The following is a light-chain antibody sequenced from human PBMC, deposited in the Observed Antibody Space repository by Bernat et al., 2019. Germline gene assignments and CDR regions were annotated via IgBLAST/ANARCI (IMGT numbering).Light chain of an antibody. J-gene: IGLJ3*02. CDR3: SSYTSSNTWV. Sequence: QSALTQPPSVSGSPGQSVTISCTGTSSDVGSHNRISWYQQPPGTAPKLMIYEVSNRPSGVPDRFSGSKSGNTASLTISGLQAEDEADYYCSSYTSSNTWVFGGETKLTVL. CDR2: EVS. V-gene: IGLV2-18*02. CDR1: SSDVGSHNR.